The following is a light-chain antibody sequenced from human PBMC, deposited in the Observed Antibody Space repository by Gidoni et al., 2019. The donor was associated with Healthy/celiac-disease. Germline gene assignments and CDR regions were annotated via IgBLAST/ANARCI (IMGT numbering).Light chain of an antibody. CDR3: CSYAGSYTFYV. CDR2: DVS. V-gene: IGLV2-11*01. J-gene: IGLJ1*01. Sequence: ALTQPRSVSGSTGPSVTISCTGTSSDVGGYNYVSWYQQHPGKAPKLMIYDVSKRPSGVPDRFSGSKSGNTASLTISGLQAEDEADYYCCSYAGSYTFYVFGTGTKVTVL. CDR1: SSDVGGYNY.